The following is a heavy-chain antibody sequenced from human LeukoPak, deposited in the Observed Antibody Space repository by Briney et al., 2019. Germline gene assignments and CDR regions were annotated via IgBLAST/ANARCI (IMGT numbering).Heavy chain of an antibody. V-gene: IGHV3-48*01. CDR2: ISSSSSTI. CDR1: GFTFSSYS. D-gene: IGHD2-2*01. J-gene: IGHJ1*01. Sequence: GGSLRLSCAASGFTFSSYSMNWVRQAPGKGLEWVSYISSSSSTIYYADSVKGRFTISRDNSKNTLYLQMNSLRAEDTAVYYCARDRIVVVPAGGYFQHWGQGTLVTVSS. CDR3: ARDRIVVVPAGGYFQH.